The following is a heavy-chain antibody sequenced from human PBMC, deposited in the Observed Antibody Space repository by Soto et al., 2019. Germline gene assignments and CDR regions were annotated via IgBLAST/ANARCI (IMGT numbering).Heavy chain of an antibody. J-gene: IGHJ5*02. CDR3: EPSPAPPTVTAKTRGDYFGH. D-gene: IGHD2-21*02. V-gene: IGHV1-69*02. CDR1: GGTFSSYT. CDR2: IIPILGIA. Sequence: QVQLVQSGAEVKKPGSSVKVSCKASGGTFSSYTISWVRQDPGQGLEWMGRIIPILGIANYAQKFQGRVTITADNSTSTAYRELGSLRSEDTAVSYCEPSPAPPTVTAKTRGDYFGHWCRGALVTVCS.